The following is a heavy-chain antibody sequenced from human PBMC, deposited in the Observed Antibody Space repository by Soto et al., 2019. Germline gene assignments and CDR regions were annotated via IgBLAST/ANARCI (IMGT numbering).Heavy chain of an antibody. D-gene: IGHD2-2*02. V-gene: IGHV1-8*01. J-gene: IGHJ6*03. Sequence: ASVKASCKASGYTFTSYDINWVRQATGQGHEWMGWMNPNSGNTGYAQKFQGRVTMTRNTSISTAYMELSSLRSEDTAVYYCARVGLDCSSTSCYIYYYYYYMDVWGKGTTVTSP. CDR2: MNPNSGNT. CDR3: ARVGLDCSSTSCYIYYYYYYMDV. CDR1: GYTFTSYD.